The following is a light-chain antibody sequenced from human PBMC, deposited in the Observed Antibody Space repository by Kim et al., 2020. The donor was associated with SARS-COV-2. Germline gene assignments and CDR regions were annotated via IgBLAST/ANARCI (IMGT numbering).Light chain of an antibody. CDR3: QQYSSSPAT. J-gene: IGKJ1*01. Sequence: PPGERATRPCRASQSVSSNYLAWYQQKPCQAPRLLIYGASSRATGIPDRFSGSGSGTDFTLTISRLEPEDFAVYYCQQYSSSPATFGQGTKVDIK. V-gene: IGKV3-20*01. CDR1: QSVSSNY. CDR2: GAS.